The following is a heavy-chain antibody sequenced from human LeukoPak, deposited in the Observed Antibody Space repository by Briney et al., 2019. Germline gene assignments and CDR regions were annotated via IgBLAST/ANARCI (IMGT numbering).Heavy chain of an antibody. CDR3: ARVGNPLVTVFAWFDP. Sequence: SETLSLTCTVSGGSIGSGTYYWGWIRQSPGKGLEWIGSIYYSGSTNYNPSLKSRVTISVDTSKNQFSLKLSSVTAADTAVYYCARVGNPLVTVFAWFDPWGQGTLVTVSS. CDR1: GGSIGSGTYY. V-gene: IGHV4-39*07. J-gene: IGHJ5*02. D-gene: IGHD3-3*01. CDR2: IYYSGST.